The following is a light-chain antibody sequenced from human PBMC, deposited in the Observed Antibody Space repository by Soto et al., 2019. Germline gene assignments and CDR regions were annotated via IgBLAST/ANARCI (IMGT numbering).Light chain of an antibody. CDR1: QSASNN. Sequence: EIVMTQSPATLPVSPGERATLPCRASQSASNNLAWYQQKPGQAPRLLIYGASTRATGIPARFSGSGSGTEFTLTISSLQSEDFAVYYCQQYPNWYTFGQGTKLEIK. V-gene: IGKV3-15*01. CDR2: GAS. CDR3: QQYPNWYT. J-gene: IGKJ2*01.